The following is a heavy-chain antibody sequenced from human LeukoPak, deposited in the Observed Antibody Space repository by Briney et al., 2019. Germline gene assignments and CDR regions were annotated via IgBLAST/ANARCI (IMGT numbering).Heavy chain of an antibody. Sequence: KTGGSLRLSCAASGFTFSSSSMNWVRQAPGKGLEWVSSISSSSTCIYYADSVKGRFTISRDNAKNSLYLQMNSLRAEDTAVYYCARTEMAARYFDYWGQGTLVTVSS. J-gene: IGHJ4*02. CDR1: GFTFSSSS. V-gene: IGHV3-21*01. CDR2: ISSSSTCI. D-gene: IGHD5-24*01. CDR3: ARTEMAARYFDY.